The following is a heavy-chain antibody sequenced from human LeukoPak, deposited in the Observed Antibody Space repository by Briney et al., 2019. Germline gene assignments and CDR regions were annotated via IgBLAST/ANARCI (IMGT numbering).Heavy chain of an antibody. V-gene: IGHV3-48*04. J-gene: IGHJ4*02. CDR1: GFTFSSYS. CDR3: ARDRYPKWELLHGFDY. CDR2: ISSSSSTI. D-gene: IGHD1-26*01. Sequence: GGSLRLSCAASGFTFSSYSMNWVRQAPGKGLEWVSYISSSSSTIYYADSVKGRFTISRDNAKNSLYLQMNSLRAEDTAVYYCARDRYPKWELLHGFDYWGQGTLVTVSS.